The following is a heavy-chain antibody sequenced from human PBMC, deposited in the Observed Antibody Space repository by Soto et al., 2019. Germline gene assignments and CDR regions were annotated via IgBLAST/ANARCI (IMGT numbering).Heavy chain of an antibody. CDR2: ISAYNGNT. D-gene: IGHD3-9*01. J-gene: IGHJ5*02. CDR3: ARVRLRMTVYGDPNGFAP. V-gene: IGHV1-18*01. Sequence: ASVKVSCKASGYTFTSYGISWVRQAPGQGLEWMGWISAYNGNTNYAQKLQGRVTMTTDTSTSTAYMELRSLRSDDTAVYYCARVRLRMTVYGDPNGFAPWAQETLVPV. CDR1: GYTFTSYG.